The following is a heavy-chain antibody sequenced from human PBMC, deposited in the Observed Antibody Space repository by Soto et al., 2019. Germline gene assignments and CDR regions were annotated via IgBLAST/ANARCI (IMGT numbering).Heavy chain of an antibody. CDR3: AKGLYSSSWYSPAQY. V-gene: IGHV3-9*01. CDR1: GFTFDDYA. J-gene: IGHJ1*01. CDR2: ISWNSGSI. Sequence: EVQLVESGGGLVQPGRSLRLSCAASGFTFDDYAMHWVRQAPGKGLEWVSGISWNSGSIGYADSVKGRFTISRDNAKNSRYLQMNSLRAEDTALYYCAKGLYSSSWYSPAQYWGQGTLVTVSS. D-gene: IGHD6-13*01.